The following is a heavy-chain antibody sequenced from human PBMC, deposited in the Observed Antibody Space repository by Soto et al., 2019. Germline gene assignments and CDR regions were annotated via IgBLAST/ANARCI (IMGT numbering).Heavy chain of an antibody. Sequence: SLRLSCVASGFTFSSYSMNWVRQAPGKGLEWVANIKQDGSEKYYVGSVKGRFTISRDNAKNSLYLQMNSLRAEDTAVYYCARDHGYCSGGSCYRTYYFDYWGQGTLVTVSS. CDR2: IKQDGSEK. D-gene: IGHD2-15*01. J-gene: IGHJ4*02. CDR1: GFTFSSYS. V-gene: IGHV3-7*01. CDR3: ARDHGYCSGGSCYRTYYFDY.